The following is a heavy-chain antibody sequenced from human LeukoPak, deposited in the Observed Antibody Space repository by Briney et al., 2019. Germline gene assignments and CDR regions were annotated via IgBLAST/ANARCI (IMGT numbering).Heavy chain of an antibody. V-gene: IGHV3-23*01. D-gene: IGHD6-19*01. CDR1: GFTFSSYA. J-gene: IGHJ4*02. Sequence: GGSLRLSCAASGFTFSSYAMSWVRQAPGKGLEWVSAISGSGGSTYYADSVKGRFTISRDNSKNTLYPQMNSLRAEDTAVYYCARDLHPSGWSDFDYWGQGTLVTVSS. CDR3: ARDLHPSGWSDFDY. CDR2: ISGSGGST.